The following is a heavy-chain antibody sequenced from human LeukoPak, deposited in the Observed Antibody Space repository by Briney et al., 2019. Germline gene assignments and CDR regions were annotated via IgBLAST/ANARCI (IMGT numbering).Heavy chain of an antibody. V-gene: IGHV1-2*02. CDR3: ATPYYYGSGSSNWFDP. CDR1: GYTFTGYY. Sequence: ASVKVSCKASGYTFTGYYMHWVRQAPGQGLEWMGWINPNSGGTNYAQKFQGRVTMTRDTSISTAYMELSRLRSDDTAVYYCATPYYYGSGSSNWFDPRGQGTLVTVSS. CDR2: INPNSGGT. J-gene: IGHJ5*02. D-gene: IGHD3-10*01.